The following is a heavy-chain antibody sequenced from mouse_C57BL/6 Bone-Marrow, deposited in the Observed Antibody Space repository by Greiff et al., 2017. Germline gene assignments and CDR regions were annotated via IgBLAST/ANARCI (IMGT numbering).Heavy chain of an antibody. CDR3: ARDYCSSYWYFDV. CDR2: IYPRDGST. V-gene: IGHV1-85*01. J-gene: IGHJ1*03. Sequence: LVESGPELVKPGASVKLSCKASGYTFTSYDINWVKQRPGQGLAWIGWIYPRDGSTKYNEKFKGKDTLTVDTSSRTAYMELHSLTSEDYAVYVCARDYCSSYWYFDVWGTGTTVTVSS. D-gene: IGHD1-1*01. CDR1: GYTFTSYD.